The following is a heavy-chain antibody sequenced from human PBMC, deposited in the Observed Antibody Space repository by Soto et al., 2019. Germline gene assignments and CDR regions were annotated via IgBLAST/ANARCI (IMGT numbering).Heavy chain of an antibody. CDR2: IWYDGSNK. Sequence: QVQLVESGGGVVQPGRSLRLSCAASGFTFSSYGMHWVRQAPGKGLEWVAVIWYDGSNKYYADSVKGRFTISRDNSKNTLYLQMNSLRAEDTAVYYCARDPRYRQQLVEAGYFQHWGQGTLVTVSS. J-gene: IGHJ1*01. CDR1: GFTFSSYG. D-gene: IGHD6-13*01. V-gene: IGHV3-33*01. CDR3: ARDPRYRQQLVEAGYFQH.